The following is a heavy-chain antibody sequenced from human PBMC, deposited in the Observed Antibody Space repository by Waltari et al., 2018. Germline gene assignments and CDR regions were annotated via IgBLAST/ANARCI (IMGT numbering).Heavy chain of an antibody. CDR2: RNMDGMSP. J-gene: IGHJ2*01. V-gene: IGHV3-74*01. D-gene: IGHD4-17*01. Sequence: EVQLVESGGGLVQPGGSLRLSCAASGFTYSMYWMHWVRQAPGKGLVWFSRRNMDGMSPSYADSGKGRFTISKDNAKSAVYLQMNSLRAEDTAIYYCARGARRTTVTTGWWYFDLWGRGTLVTVSS. CDR3: ARGARRTTVTTGWWYFDL. CDR1: GFTYSMYW.